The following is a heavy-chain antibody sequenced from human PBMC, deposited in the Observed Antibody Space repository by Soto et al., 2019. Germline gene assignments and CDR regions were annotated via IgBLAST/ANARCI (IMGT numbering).Heavy chain of an antibody. CDR2: ISSSSSYI. V-gene: IGHV3-21*01. CDR3: ASEYYYDSSGYSFDY. J-gene: IGHJ4*02. CDR1: GFTFSSYS. D-gene: IGHD3-22*01. Sequence: EVQLVESGGGLVKPGGSLRLSCAASGFTFSSYSMNWVRQAPGKGLEWVSSISSSSSYIYYADSVKGRFTISRDNAKNSLYPQMNSLRAEDTAVYYCASEYYYDSSGYSFDYWGQGTLVTVSS.